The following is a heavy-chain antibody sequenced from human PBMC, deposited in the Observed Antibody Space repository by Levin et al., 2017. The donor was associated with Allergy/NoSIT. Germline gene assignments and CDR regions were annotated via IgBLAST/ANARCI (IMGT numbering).Heavy chain of an antibody. V-gene: IGHV2-5*02. CDR2: IYWDDDK. CDR1: GFSLSTSGVG. J-gene: IGHJ4*02. D-gene: IGHD2-15*01. CDR3: AHKGGYCSGGSCYPIYFDY. Sequence: VSGPTLVKPTQTLTLTCTFSGFSLSTSGVGVGWIRQPPGKALEWLALIYWDDDKRYSPSLKSRLTITKDTSKNQVVLTMTNMDPVDTATYYCAHKGGYCSGGSCYPIYFDYWGQGTLVTVSS.